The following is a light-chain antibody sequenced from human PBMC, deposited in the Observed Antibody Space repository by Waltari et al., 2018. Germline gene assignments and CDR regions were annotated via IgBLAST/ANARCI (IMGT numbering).Light chain of an antibody. Sequence: DRVTITCRASQGISSYLAWYQQKPGKAPKLLIYAASTLQSGVPSRFSGSGSGTEFTLTISSLQPEDFATYYCQELNTYPQSLTFGGGTKVEI. CDR2: AAS. V-gene: IGKV1-9*01. CDR3: QELNTYPQSLT. J-gene: IGKJ4*01. CDR1: QGISSY.